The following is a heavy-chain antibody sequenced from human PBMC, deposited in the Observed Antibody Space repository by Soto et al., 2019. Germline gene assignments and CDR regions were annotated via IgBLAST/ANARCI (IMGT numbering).Heavy chain of an antibody. D-gene: IGHD3-22*01. Sequence: EVQLLESGGGLVRPGESLRLSCAASGFTFSSYVMTWVRQAPGKGLEWVSAMTGSADYAYYTDSVKGRFTISRDNSKNTLYLQMNNLRAEDTAVYYCAKALVGYYYPDTWGQGTLVTVSS. CDR1: GFTFSSYV. CDR3: AKALVGYYYPDT. CDR2: MTGSADYA. J-gene: IGHJ5*02. V-gene: IGHV3-23*01.